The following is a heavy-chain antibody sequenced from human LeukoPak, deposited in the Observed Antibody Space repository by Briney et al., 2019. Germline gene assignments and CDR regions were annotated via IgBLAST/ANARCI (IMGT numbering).Heavy chain of an antibody. V-gene: IGHV3-48*03. CDR3: ARENYDSSGPYFDY. D-gene: IGHD3-22*01. J-gene: IGHJ4*02. CDR1: GFTFSSYE. Sequence: GGSLRLSCAASGFTFSSYEMNWVRQAPGKGLEWISYISSSSTTIHYADSVKGRFTISRDNAKNTLYLQMNSLRAEDTAVYYCARENYDSSGPYFDYWGQGTLVTVSS. CDR2: ISSSSTTI.